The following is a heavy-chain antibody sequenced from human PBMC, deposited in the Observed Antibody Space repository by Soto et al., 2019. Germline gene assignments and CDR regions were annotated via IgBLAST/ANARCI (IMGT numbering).Heavy chain of an antibody. V-gene: IGHV3-30-3*01. CDR2: ISYDGSNK. J-gene: IGHJ6*02. CDR1: GFTFSSYA. CDR3: ARDGAGTWSVDNYYYYYCMDV. Sequence: GGSLRLSCAASGFTFSSYAMHWVRQAPGKGLEWVAVISYDGSNKYYADSVKGRFTISRDNSKNTLYLQMNSLRAEDTAVYYCARDGAGTWSVDNYYYYYCMDVWGQGTTVSVSS. D-gene: IGHD6-19*01.